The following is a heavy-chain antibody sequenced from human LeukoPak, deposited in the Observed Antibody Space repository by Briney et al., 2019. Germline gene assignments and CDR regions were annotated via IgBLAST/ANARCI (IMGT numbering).Heavy chain of an antibody. Sequence: SVKVSCKASGGTFSNYAISWVRQAPGQGLEWMGGIIPIFGTANYAQKSQGRVTITADKSTSTAYMELSSLRSEDTAVYYCASIAARRAGFYYYMDVWGKGTTVTVSS. CDR3: ASIAARRAGFYYYMDV. V-gene: IGHV1-69*06. CDR2: IIPIFGTA. D-gene: IGHD6-6*01. CDR1: GGTFSNYA. J-gene: IGHJ6*03.